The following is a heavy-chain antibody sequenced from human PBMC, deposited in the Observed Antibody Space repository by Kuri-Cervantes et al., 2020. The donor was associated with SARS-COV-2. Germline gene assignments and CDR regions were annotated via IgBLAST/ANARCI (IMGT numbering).Heavy chain of an antibody. Sequence: TPSLSPAVSGYSISSGYYWGWIPQPPGKGREWIGSIYHSGCTYYNPSLRSRVTISVDTSKNQFSLKLSSVTAADTAVYYCARHRWSEGFFDYWGQGTLVTVSS. V-gene: IGHV4-38-2*01. CDR1: GYSISSGYY. D-gene: IGHD4-23*01. CDR2: IYHSGCT. J-gene: IGHJ4*02. CDR3: ARHRWSEGFFDY.